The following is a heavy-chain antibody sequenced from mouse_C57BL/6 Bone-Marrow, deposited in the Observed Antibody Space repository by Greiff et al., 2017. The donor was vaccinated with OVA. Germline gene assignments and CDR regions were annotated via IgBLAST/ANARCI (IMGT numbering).Heavy chain of an antibody. CDR1: GYTFTDFA. J-gene: IGHJ4*01. D-gene: IGHD2-3*01. CDR3: AREAGYYYYAMDY. V-gene: IGHV1-67*01. Sequence: SGPEVVRPGVSVKISCKGSGYTFTDFAMHWVKQSHAKSLEWIGVIRTYNGNTNYNQKFKVKATMTVDKSSNTAYMELARLTSEDSAIYYCAREAGYYYYAMDYWGQGTSVTVSS. CDR2: IRTYNGNT.